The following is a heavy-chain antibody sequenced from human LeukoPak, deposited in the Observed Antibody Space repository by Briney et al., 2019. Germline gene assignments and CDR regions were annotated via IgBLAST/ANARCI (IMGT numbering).Heavy chain of an antibody. D-gene: IGHD3-16*01. J-gene: IGHJ4*02. Sequence: SETLSLTCTVSGGSISSSSYYWGWIRQPPGKGLEWIGSIYYSGSTYYNPPLKSRVTISVDTSKNQFSLKLSSVTAADTAVYYCARQLPNRAPGGRLEGIDYWGQGTLVTVSS. CDR1: GGSISSSSYY. CDR3: ARQLPNRAPGGRLEGIDY. V-gene: IGHV4-39*01. CDR2: IYYSGST.